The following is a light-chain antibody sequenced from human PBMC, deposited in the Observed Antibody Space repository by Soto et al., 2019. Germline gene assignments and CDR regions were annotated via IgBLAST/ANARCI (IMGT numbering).Light chain of an antibody. CDR3: QQADTFPIT. CDR1: QGISRS. V-gene: IGKV1D-12*01. J-gene: IGKJ5*01. CDR2: AAS. Sequence: DIQMTQSPSSVSASVGDRVTISCQASQGISRSLAWYQQKPGKAPKLLIYAASSLQSGVPSRFSGSGFGTVFTLTISSLQPEDSAIYYCQQADTFPITFGQGTRLEI.